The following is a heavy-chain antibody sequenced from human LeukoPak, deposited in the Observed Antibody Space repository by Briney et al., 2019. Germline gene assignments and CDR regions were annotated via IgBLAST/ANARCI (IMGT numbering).Heavy chain of an antibody. D-gene: IGHD3-10*01. CDR2: IASDGTI. CDR3: ARVEGSGSYYYSFNY. Sequence: PGGSLRLSCVASGFILSTSEMNWVRQAPGKGLEWVSFIASDGTIYYADSVKGRFTLSRDNAKNSLYLQMNSLRAEDTAVYYCARVEGSGSYYYSFNYWGQGTLVTVSS. V-gene: IGHV3-69-1*01. CDR1: GFILSTSE. J-gene: IGHJ4*02.